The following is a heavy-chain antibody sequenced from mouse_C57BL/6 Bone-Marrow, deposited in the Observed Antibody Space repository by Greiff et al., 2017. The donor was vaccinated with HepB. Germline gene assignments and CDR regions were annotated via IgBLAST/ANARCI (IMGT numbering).Heavy chain of an antibody. Sequence: EVKLMESGGGLVQPGESLKLSCESNEYEFPSHDMSWVRKTPEKRLELVAALNSDGGSTYYPDTMESRFIISRDNTKKTLYLQMSSRRSEETALYYCARHDGYDGGYAMDYWGQGTSVTVSS. CDR2: LNSDGGST. CDR3: ARHDGYDGGYAMDY. J-gene: IGHJ4*01. D-gene: IGHD2-2*01. CDR1: EYEFPSHD. V-gene: IGHV5-2*01.